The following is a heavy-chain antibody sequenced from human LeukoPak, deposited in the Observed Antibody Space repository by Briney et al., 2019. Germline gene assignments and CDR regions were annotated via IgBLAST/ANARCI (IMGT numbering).Heavy chain of an antibody. CDR1: GGTFSSYA. J-gene: IGHJ5*02. CDR2: IIPIFGTA. Sequence: ASVKVSCKASGGTFSSYAISWVRQAPGQGLEWMGGIIPIFGTANYAQKFQGRVTITTDESTSTAYMELSSLRSEDTAVYYCARAGGYCSSTSYSSFDPWGQGTLVTVSS. CDR3: ARAGGYCSSTSYSSFDP. D-gene: IGHD2-2*01. V-gene: IGHV1-69*05.